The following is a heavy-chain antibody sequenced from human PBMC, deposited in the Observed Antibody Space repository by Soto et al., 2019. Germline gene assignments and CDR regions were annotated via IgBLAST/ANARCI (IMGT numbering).Heavy chain of an antibody. V-gene: IGHV3-30*18. J-gene: IGHJ4*02. CDR3: AKDLVL. Sequence: QVQLVESGGGVVQPGRSLRLSCAASGFTFSSYGMHWVRQAPGKGLEWVAVISYDGSNKYYADSVKGRFTISRDNSKNTLYLQMNSLRAEDTAVYYRAKDLVLWGQGTLVTVSS. CDR2: ISYDGSNK. CDR1: GFTFSSYG.